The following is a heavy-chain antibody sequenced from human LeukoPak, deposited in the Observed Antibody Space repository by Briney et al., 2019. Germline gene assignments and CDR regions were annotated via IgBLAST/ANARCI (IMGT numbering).Heavy chain of an antibody. Sequence: GGSLRLSCAASGFTFSRNWMSWLRQAPGRGLEWVANIKQDGSDKYYVDSVKGRFTISRDNAKTSLFLQMNSLRVEDTAVYYCAREVYGDNYFDYWGRGALVTVAS. D-gene: IGHD4-17*01. V-gene: IGHV3-7*05. J-gene: IGHJ4*02. CDR3: AREVYGDNYFDY. CDR1: GFTFSRNW. CDR2: IKQDGSDK.